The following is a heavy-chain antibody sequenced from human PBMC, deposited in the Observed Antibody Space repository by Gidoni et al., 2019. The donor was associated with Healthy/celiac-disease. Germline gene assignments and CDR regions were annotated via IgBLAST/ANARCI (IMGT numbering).Heavy chain of an antibody. CDR3: ARRRQVRGVNKSYYYGMDV. V-gene: IGHV5-10-1*03. D-gene: IGHD3-10*01. CDR1: GYSFTSYW. Sequence: EVQLVQSGAEVKKPGESLRISCKGSGYSFTSYWISWVGQMPGKGLEWMGRIDPSDSYTNYSPSFQGHVTISADKSISTAYLQWSSLKASDTAMYYCARRRQVRGVNKSYYYGMDVWGQGTTVTVSS. J-gene: IGHJ6*02. CDR2: IDPSDSYT.